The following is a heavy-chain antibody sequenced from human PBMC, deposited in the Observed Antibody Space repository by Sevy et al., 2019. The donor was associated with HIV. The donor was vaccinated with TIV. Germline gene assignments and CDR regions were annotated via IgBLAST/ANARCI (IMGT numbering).Heavy chain of an antibody. D-gene: IGHD2-15*01. Sequence: GGSLRLSCAASGFIFSKYSMNWVRQAPGKGLEWISYISSSGSPINYADSVKGRFIVSRDNAKNSLYLQMNSLRDEDTAVYFCARGGGAGAIGYSFDYWGQGILVTVSS. CDR3: ARGGGAGAIGYSFDY. V-gene: IGHV3-48*02. CDR1: GFIFSKYS. CDR2: ISSSGSPI. J-gene: IGHJ4*02.